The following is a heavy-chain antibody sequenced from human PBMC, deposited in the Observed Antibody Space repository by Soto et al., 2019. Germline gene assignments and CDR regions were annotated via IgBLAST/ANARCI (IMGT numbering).Heavy chain of an antibody. Sequence: QPGGSLRLSCAASGFTFSGYGMHWVRQAPGKGLEWVAVISYDGSNKYYPGSVEGRFTISRDNSKKTLYLQMNNLRVEDSALYYCARGSTDSYPGSRIFDFWGRGTLVTVSS. CDR1: GFTFSGYG. J-gene: IGHJ4*02. CDR2: ISYDGSNK. CDR3: ARGSTDSYPGSRIFDF. V-gene: IGHV3-33*05. D-gene: IGHD3-10*01.